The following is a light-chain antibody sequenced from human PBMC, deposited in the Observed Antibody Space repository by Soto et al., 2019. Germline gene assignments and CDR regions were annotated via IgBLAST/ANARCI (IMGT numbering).Light chain of an antibody. J-gene: IGKJ5*01. V-gene: IGKV1-12*01. CDR2: AAS. CDR3: QQGDSFPIT. CDR1: QSISSW. Sequence: DIQMTQSPSSVSVSVGDRVTITCRASQSISSWLGWYQQKPGTVPKLLIYAASSLQSGVPSRFSGSGAGTEFTLTITSLQPEDFGTYYCQQGDSFPITFGQGTRLEIK.